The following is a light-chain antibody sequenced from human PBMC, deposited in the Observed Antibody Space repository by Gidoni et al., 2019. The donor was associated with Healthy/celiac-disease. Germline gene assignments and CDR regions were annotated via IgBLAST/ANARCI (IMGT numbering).Light chain of an antibody. CDR3: QQYNSYLWT. J-gene: IGKJ1*01. CDR2: KAS. Sequence: DIQMTQSPSTLSASVRDRVTITCRASQSISSWLAWYQQKPGKAPKLLIYKASSLERGVPSRFSGSGSGTEFTLTISSLQPDDFATYYCQQYNSYLWTFGQGTKVEIK. CDR1: QSISSW. V-gene: IGKV1-5*03.